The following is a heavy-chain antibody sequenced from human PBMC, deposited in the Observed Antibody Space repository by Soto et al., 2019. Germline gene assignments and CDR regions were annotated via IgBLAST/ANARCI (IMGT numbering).Heavy chain of an antibody. J-gene: IGHJ4*02. CDR2: IWYDGSNK. CDR1: GFTFSSYG. CDR3: ARDLGIAAAGSAFDY. Sequence: QVQLVESGGGVVQPGRSLRLSCAASGFTFSSYGMHWVRQAPGKGLEWVAVIWYDGSNKYYADSVKGRFTISRDNSKNTRYRQMNSLGAEDTAVYYCARDLGIAAAGSAFDYWGQGTLVTVSS. D-gene: IGHD6-13*01. V-gene: IGHV3-33*01.